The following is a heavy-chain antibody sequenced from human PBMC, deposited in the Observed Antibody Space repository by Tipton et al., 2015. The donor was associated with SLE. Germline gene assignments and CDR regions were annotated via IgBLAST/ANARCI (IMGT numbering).Heavy chain of an antibody. CDR1: GFTFSSYA. D-gene: IGHD3-10*01. V-gene: IGHV3-21*01. CDR2: IVTGSYV. Sequence: SLRLSCAASGFTFSSYAMSWVRQAPGKGLEWVSSIVTGSYVSYADSVKGRFTISRDNSKNTLYLQMNSLRAEDTAVYYCARVGFRELFFDYWGQGTLVTVSS. CDR3: ARVGFRELFFDY. J-gene: IGHJ4*02.